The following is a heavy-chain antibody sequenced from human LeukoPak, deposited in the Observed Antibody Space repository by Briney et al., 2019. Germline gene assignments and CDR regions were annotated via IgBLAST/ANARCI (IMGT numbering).Heavy chain of an antibody. CDR3: AKAPRTSCFDY. Sequence: GGSLRLSCTASGFTFSGHAMSWVRQAPGKGLEWVSAISGSGGSTYYADSVKGRFTISRDNSKNTLYLQMNSLRAEDTAVYYCAKAPRTSCFDYWGQGTLVTVSS. J-gene: IGHJ4*02. CDR1: GFTFSGHA. D-gene: IGHD2-2*01. V-gene: IGHV3-23*01. CDR2: ISGSGGST.